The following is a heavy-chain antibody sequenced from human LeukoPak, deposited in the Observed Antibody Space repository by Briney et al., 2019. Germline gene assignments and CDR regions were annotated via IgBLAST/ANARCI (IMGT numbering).Heavy chain of an antibody. CDR2: IDSDGSGT. Sequence: GGSLGLSCSASGLTLSGYWMHWVRQIPGKGLVWVSRIDSDGSGTSYADSVKGRFTISRDNAKNSLYLQMNSLRAEDTAVYYCARPRDYDILTGSLYWGQGTLVTVSS. CDR1: GLTLSGYW. J-gene: IGHJ4*02. CDR3: ARPRDYDILTGSLY. V-gene: IGHV3-74*01. D-gene: IGHD3-9*01.